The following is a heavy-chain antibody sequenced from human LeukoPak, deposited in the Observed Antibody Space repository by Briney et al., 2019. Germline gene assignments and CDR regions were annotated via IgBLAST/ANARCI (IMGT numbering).Heavy chain of an antibody. CDR1: GFTFSSYA. CDR3: ARDRGFGVVTPIDH. CDR2: ISGSGGST. J-gene: IGHJ4*02. Sequence: GGSLRLSCAASGFTFSSYAMSWVRQAPGKGLEWVSAISGSGGSTYYADSVKGRFTISRDNSKNTLYLQMNSLRAEDTAVYYCARDRGFGVVTPIDHWGQGTLVTVSS. D-gene: IGHD3-3*01. V-gene: IGHV3-23*01.